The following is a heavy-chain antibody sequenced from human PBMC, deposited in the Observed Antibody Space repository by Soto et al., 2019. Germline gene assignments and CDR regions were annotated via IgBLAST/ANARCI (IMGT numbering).Heavy chain of an antibody. J-gene: IGHJ6*02. CDR1: GGTFSSYA. V-gene: IGHV1-69*13. D-gene: IGHD3-3*01. CDR2: IIPIFGTA. CDR3: ARAHIGAMYTIFGVVSYGMDV. Sequence: ASVKVSCKASGGTFSSYAISWVRQAPGQGLEWMGGIIPIFGTANYAQKFQGRVTITADESTSTAYMELSSLRSEDTAVYYCARAHIGAMYTIFGVVSYGMDVWGQGTTVTVSS.